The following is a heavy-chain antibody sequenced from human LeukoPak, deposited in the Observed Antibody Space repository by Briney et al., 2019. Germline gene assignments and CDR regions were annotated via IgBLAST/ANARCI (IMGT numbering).Heavy chain of an antibody. CDR3: PRGESGYNSGPRSWSSDP. J-gene: IGHJ2*01. Sequence: SQTLSLTCTVSGGSISSKCYYWSWIRPPAGKGLEGIGGNYSSGSPDYNPAPQGPITISRDKSQNALSLILSSVTAADTAVYYRPRGESGYNSGPRSWSSDPWGRGSLLTVS. CDR1: GGSISSKCYY. CDR2: NYSSGSP. V-gene: IGHV4-61*02. D-gene: IGHD5-18*01.